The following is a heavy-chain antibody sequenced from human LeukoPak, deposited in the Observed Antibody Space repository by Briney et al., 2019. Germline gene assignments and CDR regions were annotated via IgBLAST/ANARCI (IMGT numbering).Heavy chain of an antibody. V-gene: IGHV3-7*03. CDR2: IKQDGSVK. D-gene: IGHD3-10*01. CDR3: ARGGLPQFYYYMDV. CDR1: GFTFSNYW. J-gene: IGHJ6*03. Sequence: GGSLRLSCAASGFTFSNYWMSWVRQAPGKGLEWVANIKQDGSVKQYVDSIKGRFTISRDNAKNTLYLQMDSLRADDTAVYYCARGGLPQFYYYMDVWGKGTTVTVSS.